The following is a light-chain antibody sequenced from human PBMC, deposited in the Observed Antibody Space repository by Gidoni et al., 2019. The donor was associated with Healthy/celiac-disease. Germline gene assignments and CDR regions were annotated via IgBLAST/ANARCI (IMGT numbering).Light chain of an antibody. CDR1: ALPKQY. V-gene: IGLV3-25*03. J-gene: IGLJ2*01. Sequence: SYELTQPPSVSVSPGQTARITCSGDALPKQYAYWYQQKPGQAPVLVIYKESERLSGIPARFSGSSSGTTVTLTIGGVQAEDEAYYYCQSADSSGTSVVFGGGTKLTVL. CDR3: QSADSSGTSVV. CDR2: KES.